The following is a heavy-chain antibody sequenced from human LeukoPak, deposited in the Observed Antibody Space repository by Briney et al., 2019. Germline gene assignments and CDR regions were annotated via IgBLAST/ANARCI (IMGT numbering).Heavy chain of an antibody. J-gene: IGHJ4*02. Sequence: GGSLRLSCAASGFTFSSYGMHWVRQAPGKGLEWVAFIRYDGSNKYYADSVKVRFTISRDNSKNTLYLQMNSLRAEDTALYYCAKDYDDKFDYWGQGTQVTVSS. CDR2: IRYDGSNK. D-gene: IGHD3-9*01. V-gene: IGHV3-30*02. CDR1: GFTFSSYG. CDR3: AKDYDDKFDY.